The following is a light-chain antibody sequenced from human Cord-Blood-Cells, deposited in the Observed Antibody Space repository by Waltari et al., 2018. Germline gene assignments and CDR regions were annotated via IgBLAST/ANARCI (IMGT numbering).Light chain of an antibody. CDR2: DVS. CDR3: SSYTSSSTYV. CDR1: SSDVGGYNY. V-gene: IGLV2-14*03. J-gene: IGLJ1*01. Sequence: QSALTQPASVSGSPGQSITISCTGTSSDVGGYNYVSSYQQHPGKAPKLMIYDVSNRPSGGSNRFSDSKSGNTASLTISGLQAEDEADYYCSSYTSSSTYVFGTGTKVTVL.